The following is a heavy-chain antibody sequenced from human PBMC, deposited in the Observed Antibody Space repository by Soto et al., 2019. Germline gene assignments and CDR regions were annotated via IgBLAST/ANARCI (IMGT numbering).Heavy chain of an antibody. V-gene: IGHV1-58*01. J-gene: IGHJ6*02. CDR1: GFTFTSSA. CDR2: IVVGSGNT. CDR3: AAAERPFPYGMDV. D-gene: IGHD6-25*01. Sequence: SVKVSCKASGFTFTSSAVQWVRQARGQRLEWIGWIVVGSGNTNYAQKFQERVTITRDMSTSTAYMELSSLRSEDTAVYYCAAAERPFPYGMDVWGQGTTVTVSS.